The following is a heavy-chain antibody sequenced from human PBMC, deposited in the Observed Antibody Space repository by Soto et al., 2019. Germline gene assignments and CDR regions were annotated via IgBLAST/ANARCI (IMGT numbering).Heavy chain of an antibody. CDR3: ARDSAGGHDEY. V-gene: IGHV1-18*01. Sequence: QVQLVQSGAEVKKPGASVKVSCKTSGYTFTNYGISWVRQAPGQGLEWMGWISAYNGDTNYAQNFQGRVTMTTDTSSTTAYKGLRSLRSDDTAVYCCARDSAGGHDEYWGQGTLVTVSS. CDR2: ISAYNGDT. J-gene: IGHJ4*02. D-gene: IGHD6-19*01. CDR1: GYTFTNYG.